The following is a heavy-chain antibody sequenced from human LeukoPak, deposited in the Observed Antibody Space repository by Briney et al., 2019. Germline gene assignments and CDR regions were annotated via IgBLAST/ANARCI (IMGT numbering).Heavy chain of an antibody. V-gene: IGHV4-39*01. Sequence: SETLSLTCSVSGGAISTGSFFWGWIRQPPEKGLEWIGSIRYGGHTIYNPSFESRVTISIDRSQIQFSLNLDSVTAADTAVYYCVRPAHDYGDPRRFDYWGQGALVTVSS. CDR2: IRYGGHT. CDR3: VRPAHDYGDPRRFDY. J-gene: IGHJ4*02. D-gene: IGHD4-17*01. CDR1: GGAISTGSFF.